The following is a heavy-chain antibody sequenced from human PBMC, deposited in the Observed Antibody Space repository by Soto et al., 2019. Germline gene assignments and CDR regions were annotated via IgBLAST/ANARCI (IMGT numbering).Heavy chain of an antibody. J-gene: IGHJ4*02. CDR3: AKDHSLLYYFDD. CDR1: GFTFSNYG. Sequence: GGSLRLSCAASGFTFSNYGMHWVRQAPGKGLEWVAMISYDGSDKNYADSVKGRFTVSRDTSKNTLYLHMDSLRAEDTAVYYCAKDHSLLYYFDDWGQGT. V-gene: IGHV3-30*18. CDR2: ISYDGSDK.